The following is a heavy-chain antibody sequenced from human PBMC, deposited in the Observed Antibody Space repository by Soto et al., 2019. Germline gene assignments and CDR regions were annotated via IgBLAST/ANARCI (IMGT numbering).Heavy chain of an antibody. D-gene: IGHD3-10*01. J-gene: IGHJ6*02. CDR1: EFSVSNNY. Sequence: HPGGSLRLSCAASEFSVSNNYMSWVRQAPGKGLEWVSVIYSGGSTYYADSVKARFTISRDNSKNTLYLQMNSLRAEDTAVYYCARYGSGYYYYGMDLWGQGTTVTVSS. CDR3: ARYGSGYYYYGMDL. V-gene: IGHV3-53*01. CDR2: IYSGGST.